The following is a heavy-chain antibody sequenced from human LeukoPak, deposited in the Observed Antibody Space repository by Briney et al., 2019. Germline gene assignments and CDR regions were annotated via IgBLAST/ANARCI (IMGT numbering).Heavy chain of an antibody. CDR3: AKVGGPY. CDR1: GFTFSSYW. CDR2: IYSDGSST. D-gene: IGHD3-16*01. V-gene: IGHV3-74*01. J-gene: IGHJ4*02. Sequence: PGGSLRLSCAASGFTFSSYWMHWVRQAPGKGLVWVSRIYSDGSSTNYADSVKGRFTISRDNSKNTLYLQMNSLRAEDTAVYYCAKVGGPYWGQGTLVTVSS.